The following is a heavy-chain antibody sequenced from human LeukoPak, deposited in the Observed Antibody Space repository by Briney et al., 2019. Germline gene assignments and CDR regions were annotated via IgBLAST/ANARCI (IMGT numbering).Heavy chain of an antibody. CDR2: IYYSGST. V-gene: IGHV4-39*01. J-gene: IGHJ4*02. CDR3: AMGMVRGVIIGFAPFDY. Sequence: SETLSLTCAVYGGSFSGYYWGWIRQPPGKGLEWIGSIYYSGSTYYNPSLKSRVTISVDTSKNQLSLKLSSVTAADTAVYYCAMGMVRGVIIGFAPFDYWGQGTLVTVSS. CDR1: GGSFSGYY. D-gene: IGHD3-10*01.